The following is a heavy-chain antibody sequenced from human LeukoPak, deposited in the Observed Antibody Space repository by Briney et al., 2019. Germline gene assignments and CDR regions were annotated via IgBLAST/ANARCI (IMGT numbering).Heavy chain of an antibody. D-gene: IGHD5-12*01. J-gene: IGHJ5*02. CDR2: TQTKTDAGTT. CDR1: RLTFSNAS. CDR3: TTDQLSGYDSGS. Sequence: SLRLSSPAYRLTFSNASMSWDRPAPKDGLEWDGRTQTKTDAGTTDYAAPVKGRFTISRDDSKNTLYLQMNSLKTEDTAVYYCTTDQLSGYDSGSWGQGTLVTVSS. V-gene: IGHV3-15*01.